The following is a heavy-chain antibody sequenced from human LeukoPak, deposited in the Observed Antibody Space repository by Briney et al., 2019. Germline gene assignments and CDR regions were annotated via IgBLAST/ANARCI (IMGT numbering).Heavy chain of an antibody. Sequence: PSETLSLTCTVSGGSISSSSYYWGWIRQPPGKGLEWIGSIYYSGSTYYNPSLKSRVTISVDTSKNQFSLKLSSVTAADTAVYYCASGGFWFGEPRYYFDYWGQGTLVTVSS. CDR3: ASGGFWFGEPRYYFDY. CDR1: GGSISSSSYY. J-gene: IGHJ4*02. CDR2: IYYSGST. D-gene: IGHD3-10*01. V-gene: IGHV4-39*01.